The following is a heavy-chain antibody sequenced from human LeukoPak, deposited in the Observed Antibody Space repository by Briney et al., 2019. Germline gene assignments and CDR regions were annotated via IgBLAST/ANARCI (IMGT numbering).Heavy chain of an antibody. Sequence: GASVKVSCKASGYTFTGYYMHWVRQAPGQGLEWMGWINPNSGGTNYAQKFQGRVTMTRDTSISTAYMELSRLRSDDTAMYYCARPVYCSGGSCYSWWFDPWGQGTLVTVSS. CDR1: GYTFTGYY. D-gene: IGHD2-15*01. V-gene: IGHV1-2*02. CDR2: INPNSGGT. CDR3: ARPVYCSGGSCYSWWFDP. J-gene: IGHJ5*02.